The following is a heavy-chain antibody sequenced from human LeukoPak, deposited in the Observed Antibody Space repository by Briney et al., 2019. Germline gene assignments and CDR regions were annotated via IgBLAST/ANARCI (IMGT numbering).Heavy chain of an antibody. J-gene: IGHJ4*02. CDR1: GGSISSGGYY. CDR3: ARDYGDARLDY. D-gene: IGHD4-17*01. Sequence: PSETLPLTCTVSGGSISSGGYYWSWIRQHPGKGLEWIGYIYYSGSTYYNPSLKSRVTISVDTSKNQFSLKLRSVTAADTAVFYCARDYGDARLDYWGQGTLVTVSS. CDR2: IYYSGST. V-gene: IGHV4-31*03.